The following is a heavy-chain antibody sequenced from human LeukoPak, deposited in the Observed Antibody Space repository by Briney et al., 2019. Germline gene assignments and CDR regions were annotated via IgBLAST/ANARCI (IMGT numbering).Heavy chain of an antibody. D-gene: IGHD6-19*01. V-gene: IGHV3-9*01. J-gene: IGHJ5*02. CDR2: ISWNSGSI. Sequence: PGGSLRLACAACGFTFDDYAMHWVRQAPGKGLEWFSGISWNSGSIGYADSVKGRFTISRDNAKNSLYLQMNSLRAEDTALYYCAKVPSGSIQGEFDPWGQGTPVTVSS. CDR3: AKVPSGSIQGEFDP. CDR1: GFTFDDYA.